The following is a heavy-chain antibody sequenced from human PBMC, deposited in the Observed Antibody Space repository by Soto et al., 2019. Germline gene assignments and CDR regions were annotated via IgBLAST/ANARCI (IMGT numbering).Heavy chain of an antibody. V-gene: IGHV3-23*01. CDR2: ISGSGGST. J-gene: IGHJ3*01. CDR3: GKDLRYCISTSCYWLAPLGAFDC. Sequence: PGGSLRLSCAASGFTFSSYAMSWVRQAPGKGLEWVSAISGSGGSTYYADSVKGRFTISRDNSKNTLYLQMNSLRAEDTAVYYCGKDLRYCISTSCYWLAPLGAFDCWAQGTMVTVSS. CDR1: GFTFSSYA. D-gene: IGHD2-2*01.